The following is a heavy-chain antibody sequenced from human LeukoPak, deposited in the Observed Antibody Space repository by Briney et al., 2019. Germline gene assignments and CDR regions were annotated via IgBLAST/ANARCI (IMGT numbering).Heavy chain of an antibody. D-gene: IGHD3-22*01. V-gene: IGHV3-30*18. J-gene: IGHJ3*02. Sequence: PGGSLRLSCAASGFTFSSYGMHWVRQAPGKGLEWVAVISYDGSNKYYADSVKGRFTISRDNSKNTLYLQMNSLRAEDTVVYYCANYEQYYYDSSGYSHDAFDIWGQGTMVTVSS. CDR1: GFTFSSYG. CDR3: ANYEQYYYDSSGYSHDAFDI. CDR2: ISYDGSNK.